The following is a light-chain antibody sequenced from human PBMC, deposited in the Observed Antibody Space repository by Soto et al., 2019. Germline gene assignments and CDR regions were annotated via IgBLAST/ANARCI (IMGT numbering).Light chain of an antibody. CDR2: GAS. V-gene: IGKV3-20*01. CDR3: QQYGNSPET. J-gene: IGKJ1*01. CDR1: QRVSSSY. Sequence: EIVLTQSPGTLSLSPGERATLSCRASQRVSSSYLAWYQQKPGQAPRLLIYGASSRATGIPDRFSGSGSGTDFTLTISRLEPEDFAVYYCQQYGNSPETFGQWTKVEIK.